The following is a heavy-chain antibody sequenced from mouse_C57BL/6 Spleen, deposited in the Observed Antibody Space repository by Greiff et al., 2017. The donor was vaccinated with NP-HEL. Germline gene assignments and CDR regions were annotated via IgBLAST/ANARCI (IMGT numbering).Heavy chain of an antibody. CDR3: ARDSSGYDYAMDY. J-gene: IGHJ4*01. V-gene: IGHV2-2*01. D-gene: IGHD3-2*02. CDR2: IWSGGST. Sequence: QVQLKESGPGLVQPSQSLSITCTVSGFSLTSYGAYWVRQSPGKGLEWLGVIWSGGSTDYNAAFISRLSISKDNSKSQVFFKMNSLQADDTAIYYCARDSSGYDYAMDYWGQGTSVTVSS. CDR1: GFSLTSYG.